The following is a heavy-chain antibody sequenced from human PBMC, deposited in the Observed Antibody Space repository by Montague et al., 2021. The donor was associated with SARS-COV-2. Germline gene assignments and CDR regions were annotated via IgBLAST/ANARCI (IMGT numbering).Heavy chain of an antibody. CDR2: INHGGST. D-gene: IGHD3-10*01. Sequence: SETLSLTCAVSGGSFSGFYWSWVRQPPGKGLEWIGEINHGGSTKYSPSLKSRLTISADTSKNQFSLTLTSVAAADTAVYYCARLRDGVVPSPILGVGPYYSYYYMDVWGRGTPVTVSS. V-gene: IGHV4-34*01. CDR3: ARLRDGVVPSPILGVGPYYSYYYMDV. CDR1: GGSFSGFY. J-gene: IGHJ6*03.